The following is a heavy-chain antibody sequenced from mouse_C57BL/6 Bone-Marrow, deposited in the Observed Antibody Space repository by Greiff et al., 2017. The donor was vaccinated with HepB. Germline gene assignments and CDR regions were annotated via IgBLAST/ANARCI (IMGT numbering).Heavy chain of an antibody. V-gene: IGHV10-3*01. CDR1: GFTFNTYA. J-gene: IGHJ3*01. Sequence: EVKLQESGGGLVQPKGSLKLSCAASGFTFNTYAMHWVRQAPGKGLEWVARIRRKSSNYATYYADSVKDRFTISRDDSQSMLYLQMNNLKTEDTAMYYCVREGRIFPFAYWGQGTLVTVSA. CDR3: VREGRIFPFAY. CDR2: IRRKSSNYAT.